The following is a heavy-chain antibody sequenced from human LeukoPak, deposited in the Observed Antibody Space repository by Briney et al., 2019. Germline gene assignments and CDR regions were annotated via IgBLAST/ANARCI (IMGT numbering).Heavy chain of an antibody. Sequence: GGSLRLSCAASGFTFSSYAMSWVRQAPGKGPEWVSAISGSGGSTYYADSVKGRFTISRDNSKNTLYLQMNSLRAEDTAVYYCAKNPNPYSSGPILGGMDVWGQGTTVTVSS. D-gene: IGHD6-19*01. CDR1: GFTFSSYA. CDR3: AKNPNPYSSGPILGGMDV. CDR2: ISGSGGST. J-gene: IGHJ6*02. V-gene: IGHV3-23*01.